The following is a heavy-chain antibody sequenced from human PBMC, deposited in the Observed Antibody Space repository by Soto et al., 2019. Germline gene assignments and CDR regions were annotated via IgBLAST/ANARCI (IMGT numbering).Heavy chain of an antibody. CDR2: INPSGGST. D-gene: IGHD3-3*01. Sequence: APVKVSCKASGYTFTSYYMHWVRQAPGQGLEWMGIINPSGGSTSYAQKFQGRVTMTRDTSTSTVYMELSSLRSEDTAVYYCARDVENRGGDYDFWSGPDYWGEGTLVTVSS. J-gene: IGHJ4*02. CDR1: GYTFTSYY. V-gene: IGHV1-46*03. CDR3: ARDVENRGGDYDFWSGPDY.